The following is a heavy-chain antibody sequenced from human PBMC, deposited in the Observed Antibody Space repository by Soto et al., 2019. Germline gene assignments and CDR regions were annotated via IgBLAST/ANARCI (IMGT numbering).Heavy chain of an antibody. V-gene: IGHV4-31*03. Sequence: QVQLQESGPGLVKPSQTLSLTCTVSGGSISSGGYYWSWIRQHPGKGLEWIGYIYYSGSTNYNPSLKSRVTISVDTSKNQFSLKLSSVTAADTAVYYCARDCSRHYYYYYGMDVWGQGTTVTVSS. CDR2: IYYSGST. J-gene: IGHJ6*02. CDR1: GGSISSGGYY. D-gene: IGHD2-2*01. CDR3: ARDCSRHYYYYYGMDV.